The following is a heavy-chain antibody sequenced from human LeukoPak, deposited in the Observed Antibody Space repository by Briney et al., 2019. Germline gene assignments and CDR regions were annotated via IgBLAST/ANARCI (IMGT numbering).Heavy chain of an antibody. D-gene: IGHD6-13*01. CDR2: FDPEDGET. V-gene: IGHV1-24*01. J-gene: IGHJ4*02. Sequence: GASVKVSCKVSGYTLTELSMHWVRQAPGKGLEWTGGFDPEDGETIYAQKFQGRVTMTEDTSTDTAYMELSSLRSEDTAVYYCATEVGFPGIADYWGQGTLVTVSS. CDR3: ATEVGFPGIADY. CDR1: GYTLTELS.